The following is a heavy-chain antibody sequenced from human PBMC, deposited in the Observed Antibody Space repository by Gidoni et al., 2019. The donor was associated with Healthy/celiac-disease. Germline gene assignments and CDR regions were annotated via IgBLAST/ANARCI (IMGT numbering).Heavy chain of an antibody. CDR3: ARGGSVVVVAAIHYFDY. V-gene: IGHV4-34*01. D-gene: IGHD2-15*01. J-gene: IGHJ4*02. CDR2: INHSGST. CDR1: GGSFSGYY. Sequence: PLQQWGAGLLKPSATLSLPCAVSGGSFSGYYWSWIRQPPGKGLEWFGEINHSGSTNYNPSLKSRVTISVDTSKNQFSLKLSSVTAADTAVYYCARGGSVVVVAAIHYFDYWGQGTLVTVSS.